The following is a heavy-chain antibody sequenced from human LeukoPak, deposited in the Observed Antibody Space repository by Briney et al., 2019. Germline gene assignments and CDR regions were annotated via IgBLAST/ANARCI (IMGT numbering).Heavy chain of an antibody. CDR3: STMSAIFGVVIPDY. CDR2: IKSNTNGGTT. CDR1: GFVFSDAW. D-gene: IGHD3-3*01. J-gene: IGHJ4*02. Sequence: GGSLRLSCAVSGFVFSDAWMSWVRQAPGKGLEWVGRIKSNTNGGTTDYAAPVKGRFSISRDDSKNTLFLQMYSLRTEDTGVYYCSTMSAIFGVVIPDYWGQGTLVSVSP. V-gene: IGHV3-15*01.